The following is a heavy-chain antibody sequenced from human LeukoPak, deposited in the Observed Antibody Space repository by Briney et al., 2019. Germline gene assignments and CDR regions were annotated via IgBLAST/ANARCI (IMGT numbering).Heavy chain of an antibody. CDR1: GYTFTGYY. Sequence: ASVKVSCKASGYTFTGYYIHWVRQAPGQGLEWMACINPKTGDTNYAQNFQGRVTMTRDTSISTAYMELSSLTSDDTAVCYCARLSGNYAYWGQGTLVTVSS. D-gene: IGHD1-26*01. V-gene: IGHV1-2*02. CDR3: ARLSGNYAY. CDR2: INPKTGDT. J-gene: IGHJ4*02.